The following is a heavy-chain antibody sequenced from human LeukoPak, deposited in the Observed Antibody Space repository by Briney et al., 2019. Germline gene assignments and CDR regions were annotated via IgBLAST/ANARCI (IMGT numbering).Heavy chain of an antibody. CDR2: INPDGSRT. V-gene: IGHV3-74*01. J-gene: IGHJ4*02. D-gene: IGHD3-10*01. CDR3: ATDLSGSSDY. Sequence: GGSLRLSCAASGFTFSRYWMHWVRHAPGTGLVWVSRINPDGSRTDYADSVKGRFTISRDNAKNALFLQMNSLRAEDTAVYYCATDLSGSSDYWGQGTLVTVSS. CDR1: GFTFSRYW.